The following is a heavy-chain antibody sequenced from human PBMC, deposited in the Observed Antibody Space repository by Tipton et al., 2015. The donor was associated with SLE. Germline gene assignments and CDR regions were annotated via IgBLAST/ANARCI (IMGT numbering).Heavy chain of an antibody. J-gene: IGHJ6*03. D-gene: IGHD4-17*01. CDR2: INHSGST. CDR1: GGSLSSYY. CDR3: ARGYGDSHIDYYYYYMDV. V-gene: IGHV4-34*01. Sequence: TLSLTCTVSGGSLSSYYWRWIRQPPGKGLEWIGEINHSGSTNYNPSLKSRVTISVDTSKNQFSLKLSSVTAADTAVYYCARGYGDSHIDYYYYYMDVWGKGTTVTVSS.